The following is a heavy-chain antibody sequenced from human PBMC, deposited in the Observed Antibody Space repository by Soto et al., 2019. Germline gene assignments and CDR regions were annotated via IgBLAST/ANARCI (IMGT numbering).Heavy chain of an antibody. Sequence: GSLRLSCEASGFSFNSYGMHWVRQAPGKGLEWVAVISYEGSTEYYGDSVKGRFTISRDNSKNTLFLQMNSLRPEDTAMYYCAKDGPRHCGSMSCYADLTNWGQGT. D-gene: IGHD2-2*01. CDR3: AKDGPRHCGSMSCYADLTN. J-gene: IGHJ4*02. CDR1: GFSFNSYG. V-gene: IGHV3-30*18. CDR2: ISYEGSTE.